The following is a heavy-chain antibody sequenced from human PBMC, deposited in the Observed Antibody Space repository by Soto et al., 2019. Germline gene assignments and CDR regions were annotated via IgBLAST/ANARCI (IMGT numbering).Heavy chain of an antibody. CDR3: ARDRGRYIWAFDI. D-gene: IGHD3-16*01. J-gene: IGHJ3*02. CDR1: GYTFTSYA. V-gene: IGHV1-3*01. CDR2: INAGNGNT. Sequence: GASVKVSCKASGYTFTSYAMHWVRQAPGQRLEWMGWINAGNGNTKYSQKFQGRVTITRDTSASTAYMELSSLRSEDTAVYYCARDRGRYIWAFDIWGQGTMVTVSS.